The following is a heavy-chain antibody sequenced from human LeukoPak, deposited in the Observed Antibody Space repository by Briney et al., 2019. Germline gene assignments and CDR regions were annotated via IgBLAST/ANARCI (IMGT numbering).Heavy chain of an antibody. J-gene: IGHJ4*02. CDR2: IYYSGST. CDR1: GDSISGYY. CDR3: ARTRYGVGLN. Sequence: SETLSLTCTVSGDSISGYYCNWIRQPPGKGLEWIGSIYYSGSTYYNPSLKSRVTISVDTSKNQFSLKLSSVTAADTAVYYCARTRYGVGLNWGQGTLVTVSS. V-gene: IGHV4-59*12. D-gene: IGHD4-17*01.